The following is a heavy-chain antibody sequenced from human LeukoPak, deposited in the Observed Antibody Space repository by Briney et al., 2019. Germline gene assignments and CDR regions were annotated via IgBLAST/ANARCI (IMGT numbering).Heavy chain of an antibody. Sequence: PGGSLRLSCAASGFTFSSYWMSWVRQAPGKGLEWVANIKQDGSEKYYVDSVKGRFTISRDNAKNSLYLQMNSLRAEDTAVYYCARDSDEYSSSSMYFQHWGQGTLVTVSS. D-gene: IGHD6-6*01. CDR1: GFTFSSYW. V-gene: IGHV3-7*01. J-gene: IGHJ1*01. CDR3: ARDSDEYSSSSMYFQH. CDR2: IKQDGSEK.